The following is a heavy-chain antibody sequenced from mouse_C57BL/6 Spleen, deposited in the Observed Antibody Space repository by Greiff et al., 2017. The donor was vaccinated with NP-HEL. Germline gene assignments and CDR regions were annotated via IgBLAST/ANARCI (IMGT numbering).Heavy chain of an antibody. J-gene: IGHJ4*01. D-gene: IGHD1-1*01. CDR1: GFTFSDYG. V-gene: IGHV5-17*01. CDR3: ASLLTTVVAGGAMDY. Sequence: EVKLVESGGGLVKPGGSLKLSCAASGFTFSDYGMHWVRQAPEKGLEWVAYISSGSSTIYYADTVKGRFTISRDNAKNTLFLQMTSLRSEDTAMYYCASLLTTVVAGGAMDYWGQGTSVTVSS. CDR2: ISSGSSTI.